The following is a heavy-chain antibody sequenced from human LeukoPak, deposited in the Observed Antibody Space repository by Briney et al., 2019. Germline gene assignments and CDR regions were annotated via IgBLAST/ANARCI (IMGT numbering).Heavy chain of an antibody. CDR3: ARENFQY. CDR2: IKPDGSDQ. CDR1: GFTFSSYW. V-gene: IGHV3-7*04. J-gene: IGHJ4*02. Sequence: GGSLRLSCAASGFTFSSYWMIWVRQAPGKGLEWVANIKPDGSDQYYVDSVKGRFTISRDNAKNSLYLQMNSLRAEDTAVYYCARENFQYWAQGTLVTVSS.